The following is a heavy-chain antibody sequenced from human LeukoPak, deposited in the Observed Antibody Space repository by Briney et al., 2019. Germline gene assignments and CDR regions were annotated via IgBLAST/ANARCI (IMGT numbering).Heavy chain of an antibody. CDR1: GYTFTSCY. D-gene: IGHD2-21*02. V-gene: IGHV1-46*01. J-gene: IGHJ5*02. CDR2: INPSGGST. CDR3: AAVVTAIPGHNWFDP. Sequence: ASVKVSCKASGYTFTSCYMHWVRQAPGQGLEWMGIINPSGGSTSYAQKFQGRVTMTRDMSTSTVYMELSSLRSEDTAVYYCAAVVTAIPGHNWFDPWGQGTLVTVSS.